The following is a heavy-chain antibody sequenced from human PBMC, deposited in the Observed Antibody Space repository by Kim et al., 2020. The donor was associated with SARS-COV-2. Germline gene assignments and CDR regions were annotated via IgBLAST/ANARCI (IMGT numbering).Heavy chain of an antibody. V-gene: IGHV4-39*01. CDR3: ASPKTRVAGTGSYWYFDL. Sequence: SETLSLTCTVSGGSISSSSYYWGWIRQPPGKGLEWIGSIYYSGSTYYNPSLKSRVTISVDTSKDQFSLKLSSVTAGDTAGYYCASPKTRVAGTGSYWYFDLWGRGTRVTVST. J-gene: IGHJ2*01. CDR2: IYYSGST. D-gene: IGHD6-13*01. CDR1: GGSISSSSYY.